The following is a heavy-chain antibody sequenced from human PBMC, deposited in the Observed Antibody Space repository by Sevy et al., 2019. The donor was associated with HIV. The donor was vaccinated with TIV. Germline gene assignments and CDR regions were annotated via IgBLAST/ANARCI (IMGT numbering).Heavy chain of an antibody. V-gene: IGHV3-23*01. D-gene: IGHD6-19*01. Sequence: GGSLRLSCAASGFIFSTYAMSWVRQAPGKGLEWVSAISGSGGTTYYADSVKGRFTIPRDNSQNTLYLQMNSLRAEDTAAYYCVYTSAWYYFDYWGQGTLVTVSS. CDR2: ISGSGGTT. J-gene: IGHJ4*02. CDR1: GFIFSTYA. CDR3: VYTSAWYYFDY.